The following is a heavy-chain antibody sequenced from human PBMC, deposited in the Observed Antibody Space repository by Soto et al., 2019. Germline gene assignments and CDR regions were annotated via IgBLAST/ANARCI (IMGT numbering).Heavy chain of an antibody. CDR2: IYWDDDK. J-gene: IGHJ5*02. V-gene: IGHV2-5*02. CDR3: AHARIAAAGNWFDP. CDR1: GFSLSTSGVG. Sequence: QITLKESGPTLVKPTQTLTLTCTFSGFSLSTSGVGVGWIRQPPGKALEWLALIYWDDDKRDSPSLKSRLTITNDPSKNQVVLTMPNMDPVDTATYYCAHARIAAAGNWFDPWGQGTLVTVSS. D-gene: IGHD6-13*01.